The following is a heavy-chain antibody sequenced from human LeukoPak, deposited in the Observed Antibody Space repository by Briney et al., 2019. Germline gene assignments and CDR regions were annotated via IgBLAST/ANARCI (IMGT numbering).Heavy chain of an antibody. Sequence: GGSLRLSCAASGFTFSNYGMYWVRQAPGKGLQWVAFIPYDGNNKYYGDSMKGRFTVSRDNSKSTLYLQMDSLRAEDTAVYYCAKDPYSSSWIIDYWGQGTLVTVSS. V-gene: IGHV3-30*02. D-gene: IGHD6-13*01. J-gene: IGHJ4*02. CDR3: AKDPYSSSWIIDY. CDR1: GFTFSNYG. CDR2: IPYDGNNK.